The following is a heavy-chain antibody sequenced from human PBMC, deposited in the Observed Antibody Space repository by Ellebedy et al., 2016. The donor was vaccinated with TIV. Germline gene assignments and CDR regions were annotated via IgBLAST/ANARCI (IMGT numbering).Heavy chain of an antibody. J-gene: IGHJ4*02. CDR3: ARLQMDGDSFDY. D-gene: IGHD4-11*01. V-gene: IGHV3-30*03. Sequence: GGSLRLSCVASGFTFDTYGMHWVRQAPGKGLEWVALVSYDGTNKFYAESVKGRFTISRDNSNNTLYLEMNSLRSEDTAVYYCARLQMDGDSFDYWGQGTLVTASS. CDR2: VSYDGTNK. CDR1: GFTFDTYG.